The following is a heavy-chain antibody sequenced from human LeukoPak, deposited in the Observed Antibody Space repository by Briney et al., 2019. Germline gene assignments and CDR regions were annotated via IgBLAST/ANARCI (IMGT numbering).Heavy chain of an antibody. V-gene: IGHV3-21*01. D-gene: IGHD3-22*01. CDR2: ISSSSSYI. Sequence: GGSLRLSCAASGFTFSSYSMNWVRQAPGKGLEWVSSISSSSSYIYYADSVKGRFTISRDNAKNSLYLQMNSPRAEDTAVYYCARDRTYYYDSSGYSGGFDYWGQGTLVTVSS. CDR1: GFTFSSYS. CDR3: ARDRTYYYDSSGYSGGFDY. J-gene: IGHJ4*02.